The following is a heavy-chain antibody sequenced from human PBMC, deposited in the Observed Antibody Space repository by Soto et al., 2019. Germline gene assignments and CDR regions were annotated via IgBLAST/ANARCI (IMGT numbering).Heavy chain of an antibody. CDR3: IKDIEAGGAGC. Sequence: EVQLLESGGGLVQRGGSLRLSCAASGFPFSSYVMSWVRQAPGKGLEWVSGISGGGSNTFYADSVKGRFTISRDNSKNTLLLQMNSLGAEDTAVYYCIKDIEAGGAGCWGQGTLVTVSS. CDR2: ISGGGSNT. D-gene: IGHD3-16*01. V-gene: IGHV3-23*01. J-gene: IGHJ4*02. CDR1: GFPFSSYV.